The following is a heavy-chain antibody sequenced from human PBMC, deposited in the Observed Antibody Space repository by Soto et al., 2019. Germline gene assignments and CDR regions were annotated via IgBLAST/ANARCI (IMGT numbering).Heavy chain of an antibody. J-gene: IGHJ3*02. Sequence: QVQLQQWGAGLLKPSETLSLTCAVYGGSFSGYYWSWIRQPPGKGLEWIGEINHSGSTNYNPSLKSRVTISVYTSKNQFSLKLSAVTAADTAVYYCARGLVVRYGAVAVHDALDIWGQGTMVTVSS. CDR3: ARGLVVRYGAVAVHDALDI. D-gene: IGHD6-19*01. CDR2: INHSGST. V-gene: IGHV4-34*01. CDR1: GGSFSGYY.